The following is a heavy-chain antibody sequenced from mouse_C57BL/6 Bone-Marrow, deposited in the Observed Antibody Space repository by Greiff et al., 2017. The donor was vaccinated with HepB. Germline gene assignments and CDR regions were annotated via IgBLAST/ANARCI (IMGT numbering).Heavy chain of an antibody. CDR2: IYWDDDK. D-gene: IGHD2-4*01. CDR1: GFSLSTSGMG. V-gene: IGHV8-12*01. J-gene: IGHJ4*01. CDR3: ARRYDYDTGYAMDY. Sequence: QVTLKECGPGILQSSQTLSLTCSFSGFSLSTSGMGVSWIRQPSGKGLEWLAHIYWDDDKRYNPSLKSRLTISKDTSRNQVFLKITSVDTADTATYYCARRYDYDTGYAMDYWGQGTSVTVSS.